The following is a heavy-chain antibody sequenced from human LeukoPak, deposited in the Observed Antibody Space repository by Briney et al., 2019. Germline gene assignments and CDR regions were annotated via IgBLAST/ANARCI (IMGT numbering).Heavy chain of an antibody. D-gene: IGHD4-23*01. CDR3: AGSPLKYVSNPRFDY. J-gene: IGHJ4*02. Sequence: GGSLRLSCAASGFTFSSYGMSWVRQAPGKGLEWVSVISGGGGSTDYAESVKGRFTISRDNSKNTLYLQMNSLRAEDTAVYYCAGSPLKYVSNPRFDYWGQGTLVTVSS. V-gene: IGHV3-23*01. CDR2: ISGGGGST. CDR1: GFTFSSYG.